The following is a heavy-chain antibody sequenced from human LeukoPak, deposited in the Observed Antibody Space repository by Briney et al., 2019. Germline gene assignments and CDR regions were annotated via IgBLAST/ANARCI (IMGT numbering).Heavy chain of an antibody. J-gene: IGHJ4*02. D-gene: IGHD2-21*02. CDR3: ARDFTAPKDY. CDR2: IYAAGST. Sequence: SGGSLRLTCAASGFTVSSTYMTWVRQAPGKGLEWVSVIYAAGSTYYADSVKGRFTISRDNSNNTVYLQVSSLRAGDTAVYYCARDFTAPKDYWGQGTLVTVSS. CDR1: GFTVSSTY. V-gene: IGHV3-66*01.